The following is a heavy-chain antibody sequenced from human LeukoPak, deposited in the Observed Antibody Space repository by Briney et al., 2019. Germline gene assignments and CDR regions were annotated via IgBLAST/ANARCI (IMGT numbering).Heavy chain of an antibody. V-gene: IGHV4-4*02. CDR1: GGSISSSNW. Sequence: SGTLSLTCAVSGGSISSSNWWSWVRQPPGKGLEWIGEIYHSGSTNYNPSLKSRVTISVDKSKNQFSLKLSSVTAADTAVYYCAKEEWDYYGSGTYQTWGQGTLVTVSS. J-gene: IGHJ5*02. D-gene: IGHD3-10*01. CDR2: IYHSGST. CDR3: AKEEWDYYGSGTYQT.